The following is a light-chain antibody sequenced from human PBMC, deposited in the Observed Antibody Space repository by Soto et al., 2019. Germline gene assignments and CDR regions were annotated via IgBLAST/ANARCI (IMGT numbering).Light chain of an antibody. CDR3: QQYNSYSRT. V-gene: IGKV1-5*01. Sequence: DFQMTQSPSTLSAAVGDRVTITCGASQSISSWLAWYQQKTGKAPKVLIYDASSLESGVPSRFSGSGSGTEFNLTISSLQPDDFATYYCQQYNSYSRTLGQGTKVDIK. CDR2: DAS. CDR1: QSISSW. J-gene: IGKJ1*01.